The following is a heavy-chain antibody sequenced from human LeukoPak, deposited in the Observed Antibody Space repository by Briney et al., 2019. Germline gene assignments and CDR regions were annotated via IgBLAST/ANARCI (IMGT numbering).Heavy chain of an antibody. CDR2: ISGSGGST. J-gene: IGHJ4*02. D-gene: IGHD5-12*01. CDR3: AARGSGYDYY. CDR1: GFTFSSYG. Sequence: PGGSLRLSCAASGFTFSSYGMSWVRQAPGKGLEWVSAISGSGGSTYYADSVKGRFTISRDKSRNTLYLQMNSLRAEDTAVYYCAARGSGYDYYWGQGTLVTVSS. V-gene: IGHV3-23*01.